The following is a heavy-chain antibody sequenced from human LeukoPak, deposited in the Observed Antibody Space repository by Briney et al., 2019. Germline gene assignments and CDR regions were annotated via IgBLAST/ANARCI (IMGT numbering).Heavy chain of an antibody. CDR3: AKSWSCVQYNDWLCSFDY. V-gene: IGHV3-23*01. J-gene: IGHJ4*02. Sequence: GGSLRISCAASGFTFSNYAMSWVRQAPGKGLEWVSGISGSSGTTYYTDSVQGRFTISRDNSKDTLYLQMNSLRDDDTAIYYCAKSWSCVQYNDWLCSFDYWGQGTLVTVSS. D-gene: IGHD3-9*01. CDR1: GFTFSNYA. CDR2: ISGSSGTT.